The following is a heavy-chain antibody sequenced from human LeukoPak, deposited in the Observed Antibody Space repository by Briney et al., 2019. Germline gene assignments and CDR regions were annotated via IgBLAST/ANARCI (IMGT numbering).Heavy chain of an antibody. D-gene: IGHD3-22*01. CDR3: ARHLAPSSGYLTLDY. Sequence: SETPSLTCTVSGGSISPYYWSWIRQSPGKGLEWIAHIYYSGITSHNPSLKSRLTISVDTSKNQFSLKLSSVTAADTAVYYCARHLAPSSGYLTLDYWGQGTLVTVSS. CDR2: IYYSGIT. V-gene: IGHV4-59*08. CDR1: GGSISPYY. J-gene: IGHJ4*02.